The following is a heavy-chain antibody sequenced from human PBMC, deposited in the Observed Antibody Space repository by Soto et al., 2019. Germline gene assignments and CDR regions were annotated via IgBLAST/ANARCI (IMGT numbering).Heavy chain of an antibody. CDR2: IGTAGDT. CDR1: GFTFSNYD. CDR3: ARGIWVGELLPRRYFDN. V-gene: IGHV3-13*04. Sequence: PGGSLRLSCAASGFTFSNYDMHWVRQVTGKGLEWISTIGTAGDTYYPGSVKGRFTISRENAKNSLYLQMSSLRAGDTAVYYCARGIWVGELLPRRYFDNWGQGTLVTVPS. D-gene: IGHD3-10*01. J-gene: IGHJ4*02.